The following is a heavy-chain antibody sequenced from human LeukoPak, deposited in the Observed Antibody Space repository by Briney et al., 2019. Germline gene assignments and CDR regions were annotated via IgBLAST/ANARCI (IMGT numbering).Heavy chain of an antibody. V-gene: IGHV1-69*05. J-gene: IGHJ6*03. D-gene: IGHD3-3*01. CDR2: NIPIFGTT. CDR1: GGTFSSYG. Sequence: SLKVSCKASGGTFSSYGISWVRQAPGQGLEWMGRNIPIFGTTNYAQKSHGRVTITTDESTSSAYRELRSLRSEDTAAYYCARSALEMYYYYYMDVWGKGTTVTVSS. CDR3: ARSALEMYYYYYMDV.